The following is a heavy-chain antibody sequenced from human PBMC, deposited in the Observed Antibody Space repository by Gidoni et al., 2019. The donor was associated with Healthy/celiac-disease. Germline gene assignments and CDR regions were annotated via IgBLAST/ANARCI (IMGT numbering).Heavy chain of an antibody. CDR3: ARGVTTLPRGWFDP. V-gene: IGHV3-74*01. D-gene: IGHD4-17*01. Sequence: EVQLVESGGGLVQPGGSLRLSCAASGFTFSSYWMHWVRQAPGKGLVWVSRINCDGSSTSYADSVKGRFTISRDNAKNTLYLQMNSLRAEDTAVYYCARGVTTLPRGWFDPWGQGTLVTVSS. J-gene: IGHJ5*02. CDR1: GFTFSSYW. CDR2: INCDGSST.